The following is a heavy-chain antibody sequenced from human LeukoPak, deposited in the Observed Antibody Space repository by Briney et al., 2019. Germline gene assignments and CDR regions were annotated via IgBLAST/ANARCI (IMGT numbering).Heavy chain of an antibody. D-gene: IGHD6-13*01. J-gene: IGHJ5*02. Sequence: SETLSLTCTVSGGSISSSSYYWGWIRQPPGKGLEWIGSIYYSGSTYYNPSLKSRVTIPVDTSKNQFSLKLSSVTAADTAVYYCARRSGSFPYNWFDPWGQGTLVTVSS. V-gene: IGHV4-39*01. CDR2: IYYSGST. CDR3: ARRSGSFPYNWFDP. CDR1: GGSISSSSYY.